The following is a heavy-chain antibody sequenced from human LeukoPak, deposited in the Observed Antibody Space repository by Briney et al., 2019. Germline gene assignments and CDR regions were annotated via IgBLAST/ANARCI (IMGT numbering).Heavy chain of an antibody. CDR2: IWYDGNNK. V-gene: IGHV3-33*01. CDR3: ATDTGHWFDP. D-gene: IGHD4-17*01. CDR1: GFTFSSND. Sequence: GTSLRLSCAASGFTFSSNDMHWVRQAPGKGLEWVAVIWYDGNNKYYADSVKGRFTISRDNSKNTLFLQMNSLRAVDTAVYYCATDTGHWFDPWGQGTLVTVSS. J-gene: IGHJ5*02.